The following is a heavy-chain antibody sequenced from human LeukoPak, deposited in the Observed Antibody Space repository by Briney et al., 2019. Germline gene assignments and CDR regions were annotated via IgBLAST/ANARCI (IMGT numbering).Heavy chain of an antibody. CDR3: ATTKVWLAFEM. V-gene: IGHV1-46*01. J-gene: IGHJ3*02. Sequence: ASVKVSCKASGYTFTSYYMHWVRQAPGQGLEWMGIINPSGGSTSYAQKFQGRVTMTRDMSTSTVYMELSSLRSEDTAVYYCATTKVWLAFEMWGQGTMVTVSS. CDR2: INPSGGST. D-gene: IGHD6-19*01. CDR1: GYTFTSYY.